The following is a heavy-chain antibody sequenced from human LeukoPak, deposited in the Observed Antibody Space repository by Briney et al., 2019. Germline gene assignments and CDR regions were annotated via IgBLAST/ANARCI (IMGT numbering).Heavy chain of an antibody. J-gene: IGHJ5*02. CDR3: ARDYGWNDKAADWFDP. CDR1: GYTFTSYY. V-gene: IGHV1-46*01. CDR2: INPSGGST. Sequence: ASVKVSCKASGYTFTSYYMHWVRQAPGQGLEWMGIINPSGGSTSYAQKFQGRVTMTRDTSTSTVYMELSSLRSEDTVVYYCARDYGWNDKAADWFDPWGQGTLVTVSS. D-gene: IGHD1-1*01.